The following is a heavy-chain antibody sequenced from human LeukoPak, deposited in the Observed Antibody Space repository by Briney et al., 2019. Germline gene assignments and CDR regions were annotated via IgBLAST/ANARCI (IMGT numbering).Heavy chain of an antibody. CDR1: GGTFSSYA. Sequence: ASVKVSCKASGGTFSSYAISWVRQAPGQGLEWMGGIIPIFGTANYAQKFQGRVTITADKSTSTAYMELSSLRSEDTAVYYCARDFVPLSQSRSDYWGQGTLVTVSS. J-gene: IGHJ4*02. CDR2: IIPIFGTA. V-gene: IGHV1-69*06. CDR3: ARDFVPLSQSRSDY. D-gene: IGHD3-16*02.